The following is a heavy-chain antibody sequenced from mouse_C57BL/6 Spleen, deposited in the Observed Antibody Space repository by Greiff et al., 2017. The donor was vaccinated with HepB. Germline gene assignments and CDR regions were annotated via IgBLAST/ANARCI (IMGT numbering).Heavy chain of an antibody. CDR1: GFTFSSYA. J-gene: IGHJ4*01. D-gene: IGHD1-1*01. CDR2: ISDGGSYT. Sequence: EVQGVESGGGLVKPGGSLKLSCAASGFTFSSYAMSWVRQTPEKRLEWVATISDGGSYTYYPDNVKGRFTISRDNAKNNLYLQMSHLKSEDTAMYYCARRRGSSAPYYAMDYWGQGTSVTVSS. CDR3: ARRRGSSAPYYAMDY. V-gene: IGHV5-4*03.